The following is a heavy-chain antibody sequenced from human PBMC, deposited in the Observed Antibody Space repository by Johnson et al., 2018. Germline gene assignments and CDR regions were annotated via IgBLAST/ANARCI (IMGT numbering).Heavy chain of an antibody. Sequence: VQLVQSGGGVVRPGGSLRLSCAASGFTFDDYGMSWVRQAPGKGLEWVSGINWNGGSTGYADSVKGRFTISRENAKNSLYLQMNSLRAEETALDHCAGQLGYCSSTSCYHAFDIWGQGTMVTVAS. J-gene: IGHJ3*02. D-gene: IGHD2-2*01. CDR2: INWNGGST. V-gene: IGHV3-20*01. CDR1: GFTFDDYG. CDR3: AGQLGYCSSTSCYHAFDI.